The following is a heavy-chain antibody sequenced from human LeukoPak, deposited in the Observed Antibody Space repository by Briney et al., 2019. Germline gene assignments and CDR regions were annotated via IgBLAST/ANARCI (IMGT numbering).Heavy chain of an antibody. D-gene: IGHD3-10*01. CDR3: AGSGSPGDY. CDR1: GFNFSDYY. CDR2: ISPNDVNR. V-gene: IGHV3-11*01. J-gene: IGHJ4*02. Sequence: GGSLRLSCVGSGFNFSDYYMSWIRQAPGRGLEWISYISPNDVNRYYVDAVKGRFTVSRDNAKNSLFLQMKSLRVEDTAVYYCAGSGSPGDYWGQGTLVTVSS.